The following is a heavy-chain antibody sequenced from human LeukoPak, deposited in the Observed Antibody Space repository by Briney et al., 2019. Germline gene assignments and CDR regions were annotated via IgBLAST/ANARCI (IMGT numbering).Heavy chain of an antibody. V-gene: IGHV3-30*02. D-gene: IGHD5-18*01. J-gene: IGHJ4*02. Sequence: GGSLRLSCAASGFTFSAFGMHWVRQAPGKGLEWVTFIPYDGSDKYYADSVKGRFTISRDNSKNTLYLQMNNMRTEDTAVYYCASVDTAMVYFDYWGQGTLVTVSS. CDR3: ASVDTAMVYFDY. CDR2: IPYDGSDK. CDR1: GFTFSAFG.